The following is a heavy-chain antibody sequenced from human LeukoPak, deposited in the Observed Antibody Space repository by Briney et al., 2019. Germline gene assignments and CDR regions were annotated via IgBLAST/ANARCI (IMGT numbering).Heavy chain of an antibody. CDR1: GGSISSYY. CDR2: IYSSGST. Sequence: SETLSLTCTVSGGSISSYYWSWIRQPAGKGLEWVGRIYSSGSTNYNPSLKSRVTISVDTSKNQFSLKLSPVTAADTAVYYCARSSTVTTDFDYWGQGTLVTVSS. CDR3: ARSSTVTTDFDY. D-gene: IGHD4-11*01. V-gene: IGHV4-4*07. J-gene: IGHJ4*02.